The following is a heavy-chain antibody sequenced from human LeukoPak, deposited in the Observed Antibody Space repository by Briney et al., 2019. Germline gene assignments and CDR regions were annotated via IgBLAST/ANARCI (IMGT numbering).Heavy chain of an antibody. Sequence: GRSLRLSCATSGFNFTRYAMSWVRQAPGKGLEWVAAISRRADSTYYADSVKGRLTISRDNAKNSLYLQMNSLRAEDTAVYYCATRKLSGIAVASFDYWGQGTLVTVSS. CDR1: GFNFTRYA. CDR2: ISRRADST. D-gene: IGHD6-19*01. CDR3: ATRKLSGIAVASFDY. J-gene: IGHJ4*02. V-gene: IGHV3-23*01.